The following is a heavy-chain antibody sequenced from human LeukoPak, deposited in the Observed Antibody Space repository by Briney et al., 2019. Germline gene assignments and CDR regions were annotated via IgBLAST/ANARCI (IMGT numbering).Heavy chain of an antibody. V-gene: IGHV3-23*01. D-gene: IGHD3-22*01. CDR2: ISGSGGST. Sequence: GGSLRLSCAASGFTFSSYAMSWVRQAPGKGLEWVSAISGSGGSTYYADSVKGRFTTSRDNSKNTLYLQMNSLRAEDTAVYYCAKDFSSGYYYVGNWFDPWGQGTLVTVSS. CDR1: GFTFSSYA. CDR3: AKDFSSGYYYVGNWFDP. J-gene: IGHJ5*02.